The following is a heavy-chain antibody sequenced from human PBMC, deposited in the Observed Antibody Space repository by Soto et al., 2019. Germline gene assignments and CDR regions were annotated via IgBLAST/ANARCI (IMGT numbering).Heavy chain of an antibody. V-gene: IGHV3-7*01. J-gene: IGHJ3*01. D-gene: IGHD1-26*01. Sequence: GGSLRLSCAASGFTFSSYWMTWVRQAPGKGLEFLATIKPDGSDTYYVDSVKGRFTISRDNAKNSLSLQMNSLRAEDTALYYCATDLNWSGSWGQGTMVTVSS. CDR3: ATDLNWSGS. CDR2: IKPDGSDT. CDR1: GFTFSSYW.